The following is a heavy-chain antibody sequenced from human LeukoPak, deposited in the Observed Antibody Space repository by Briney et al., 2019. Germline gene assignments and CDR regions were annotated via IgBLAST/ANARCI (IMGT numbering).Heavy chain of an antibody. Sequence: PGGSLRLSCAASGFTFSSYGMHWVRQAPGKGLEWVAVISYDGSNKYYADSVKGRFTISRDNSKNTLYLQMNSLRAEDTAVYYCAREWLGLGAFDIWGQGTMVTVSS. V-gene: IGHV3-30*03. D-gene: IGHD3-22*01. J-gene: IGHJ3*02. CDR3: AREWLGLGAFDI. CDR2: ISYDGSNK. CDR1: GFTFSSYG.